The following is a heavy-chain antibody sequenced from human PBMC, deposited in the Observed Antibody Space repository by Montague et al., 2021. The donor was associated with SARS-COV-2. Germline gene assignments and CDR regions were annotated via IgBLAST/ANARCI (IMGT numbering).Heavy chain of an antibody. Sequence: SLRLSCAASGFTFSSYEMNWVRQAPGKGLEWVSYISSSGVTIYYANSVKGRFTISRDYAKNSLYLQMNSLRAEDTAVYYCARLRGYDYGLLYYCYMDVWGKGTTVTVSS. V-gene: IGHV3-48*03. CDR3: ARLRGYDYGLLYYCYMDV. CDR2: ISSSGVTI. CDR1: GFTFSSYE. D-gene: IGHD5-12*01. J-gene: IGHJ6*03.